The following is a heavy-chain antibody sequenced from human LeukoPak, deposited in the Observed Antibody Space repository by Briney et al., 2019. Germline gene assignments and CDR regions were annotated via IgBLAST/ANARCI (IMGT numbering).Heavy chain of an antibody. V-gene: IGHV3-30*04. J-gene: IGHJ4*02. CDR3: AKKVAPNDY. CDR2: ISYDGSNK. Sequence: GGSLRLSCAASGFTFSSYAMHWVRQAPGKGREWVAVISYDGSNKYYADSVKGRFTISRDNSKNTLYLQMNSLRAEDTAVYYCAKKVAPNDYWGQGTLVTVSS. D-gene: IGHD2-15*01. CDR1: GFTFSSYA.